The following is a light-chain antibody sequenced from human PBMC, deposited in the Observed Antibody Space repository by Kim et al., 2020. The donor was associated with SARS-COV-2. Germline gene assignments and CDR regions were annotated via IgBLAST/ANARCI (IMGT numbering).Light chain of an antibody. CDR2: DTT. J-gene: IGLJ3*02. CDR3: LLSYTGARV. Sequence: PGVTITLTCGSSTGSVTSGHYPYWFQQKPGQASRTLIFDTTNKLSWTPARFSGSLRGDKAALTLSGAQTEDEADYYCLLSYTGARVFGGGTQLTVL. V-gene: IGLV7-46*01. CDR1: TGSVTSGHY.